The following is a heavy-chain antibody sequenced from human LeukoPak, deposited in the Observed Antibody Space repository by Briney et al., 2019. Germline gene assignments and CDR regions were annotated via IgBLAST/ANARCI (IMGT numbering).Heavy chain of an antibody. CDR1: GFTFSSYS. Sequence: GGSLRLSCAASGFTFSSYSMNWVRQAPGKGLEWVSSISSSSSYIYYADSVKGRFTISRDNAKNSLYLQMNSLRAEDTAVYYCARGGRDNWNYAPLDYWGQGTLVTVSS. D-gene: IGHD1-7*01. CDR2: ISSSSSYI. CDR3: ARGGRDNWNYAPLDY. J-gene: IGHJ4*02. V-gene: IGHV3-21*01.